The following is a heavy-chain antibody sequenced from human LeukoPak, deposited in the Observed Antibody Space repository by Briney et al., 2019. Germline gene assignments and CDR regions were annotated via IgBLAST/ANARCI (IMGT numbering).Heavy chain of an antibody. CDR1: GGTFSSYA. J-gene: IGHJ4*02. CDR2: IIPIFGTA. CDR3: ARSIPYGTTWYGRSDY. V-gene: IGHV1-69*13. Sequence: SVKVSCKASGGTFSSYAVSWVRQAPGQGLEWMGGIIPIFGTANYAQKFQGRVTITADESTSTAYMELSSLRAEDTAIYYCARSIPYGTTWYGRSDYWGQGTLVTVSS. D-gene: IGHD6-13*01.